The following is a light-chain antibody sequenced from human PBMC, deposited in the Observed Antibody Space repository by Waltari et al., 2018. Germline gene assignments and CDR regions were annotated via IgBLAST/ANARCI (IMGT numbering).Light chain of an antibody. V-gene: IGLV2-23*01. CDR3: CSYEGSSTQRV. CDR2: EGS. J-gene: IGLJ1*01. Sequence: QSALTQPASVSGSPGQSITISCTGTSSDVGSYNLVSWYQQHPGKAPKLMIYEGSKRPSGVSNRFSGSKSGNTASLTISGLQAEDEADYYCCSYEGSSTQRVFGTGTKVTVL. CDR1: SSDVGSYNL.